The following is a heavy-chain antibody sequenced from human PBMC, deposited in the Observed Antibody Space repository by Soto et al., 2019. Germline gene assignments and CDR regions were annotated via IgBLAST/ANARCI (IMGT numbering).Heavy chain of an antibody. D-gene: IGHD4-17*01. CDR2: IYHSGST. CDR1: GGSISSGGYS. CDR3: AVGGYGENYGMDV. Sequence: SETLSLTCAVSGGSISSGGYSWSWIRQPPGKGLEWIGYIYHSGSTYYNPSLKSRVTISVDRSKNQFSLKLSSVTAADTAVYYCAVGGYGENYGMDVWGQGTTVTVSS. V-gene: IGHV4-30-2*01. J-gene: IGHJ6*02.